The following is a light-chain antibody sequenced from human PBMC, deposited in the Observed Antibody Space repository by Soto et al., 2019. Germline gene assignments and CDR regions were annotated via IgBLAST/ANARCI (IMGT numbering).Light chain of an antibody. Sequence: VLTQSPGTLSLSPGERVTLSCRASQSVSSTYLAWYQHRPGQAPRLLIYATSKRAAGIPDRISGSGSGTDFTLTISRLEPEDFAVYYCQQYGSSSYTFGQGTKLEIK. CDR3: QQYGSSSYT. J-gene: IGKJ2*01. V-gene: IGKV3-20*01. CDR1: QSVSSTY. CDR2: ATS.